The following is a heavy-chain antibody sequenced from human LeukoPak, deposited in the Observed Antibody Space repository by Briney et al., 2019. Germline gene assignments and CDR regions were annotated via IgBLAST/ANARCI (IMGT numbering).Heavy chain of an antibody. D-gene: IGHD6-19*01. Sequence: GGSLRLSCAASGFTFSNYAMSWVRQTPGKGLEWVSSTSGSGDSTYYADSVKGRFTISRDNSKNTLYLQMNSLRAEDAAVYYCANGDSSGWYESTWFDPWGQGTLVTVSS. CDR1: GFTFSNYA. J-gene: IGHJ5*02. CDR3: ANGDSSGWYESTWFDP. CDR2: TSGSGDST. V-gene: IGHV3-23*01.